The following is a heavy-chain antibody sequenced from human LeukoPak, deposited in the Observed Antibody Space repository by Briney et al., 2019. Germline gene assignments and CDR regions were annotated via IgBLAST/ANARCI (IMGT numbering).Heavy chain of an antibody. J-gene: IGHJ5*02. Sequence: SETLSLTCSVYGGSFSDYYCSWIRQPPGKGLEWIGEISHSGSTKFNPSLKSRVTISVGTSRNQFSLNLTSVTAADTAVYYCARAGLSIFGMITPNWFDPWGQRTLVSVSS. CDR3: ARAGLSIFGMITPNWFDP. D-gene: IGHD3-3*01. CDR2: ISHSGST. V-gene: IGHV4-34*01. CDR1: GGSFSDYY.